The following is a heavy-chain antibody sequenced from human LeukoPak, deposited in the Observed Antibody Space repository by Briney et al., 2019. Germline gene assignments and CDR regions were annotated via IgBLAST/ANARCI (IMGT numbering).Heavy chain of an antibody. D-gene: IGHD7-27*01. V-gene: IGHV3-48*01. CDR1: GFSFSSYS. Sequence: PGWSLSLSCAASGFSFSSYSMNWVRQAPGRGLEWISYISSGSRTIFYADSVKGRFTISRDNAKNSRYLLMNSLRADDTAVYYCARESITGDRDFDYWGQGTLITVSS. CDR2: ISSGSRTI. J-gene: IGHJ4*02. CDR3: ARESITGDRDFDY.